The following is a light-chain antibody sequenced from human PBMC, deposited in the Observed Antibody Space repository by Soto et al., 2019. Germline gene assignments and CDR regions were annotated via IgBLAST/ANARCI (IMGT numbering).Light chain of an antibody. V-gene: IGLV2-14*01. Sequence: QSPLSQPASVSLSPGQSITISCTGTSSDVGNYKYVSWYQQHPGKAPKLMIYEVSNRPSGVSNRFSGSKSGNTASLTISGLQAEDETDYYCFSYTSSGTYVFGTGTKVTVL. CDR1: SSDVGNYKY. CDR3: FSYTSSGTYV. CDR2: EVS. J-gene: IGLJ1*01.